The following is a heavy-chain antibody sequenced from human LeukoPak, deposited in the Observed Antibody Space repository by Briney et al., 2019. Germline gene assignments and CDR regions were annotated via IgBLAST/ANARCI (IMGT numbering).Heavy chain of an antibody. CDR3: ARSLVDTAMVDY. D-gene: IGHD5-18*01. J-gene: IGHJ4*02. V-gene: IGHV4-59*08. CDR1: GGSISSYY. CDR2: IYYSGST. Sequence: PSETLSLTCTVSGGSISSYYWSWIRQPPEKGLEWIGYIYYSGSTNYNPSLKSRVTISVDTSKNQFSLKLSSVTAADTAVYYCARSLVDTAMVDYWGQGTLVTVSS.